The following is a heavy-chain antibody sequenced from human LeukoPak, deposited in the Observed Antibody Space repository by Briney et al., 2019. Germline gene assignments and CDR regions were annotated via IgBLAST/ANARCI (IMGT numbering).Heavy chain of an antibody. D-gene: IGHD2-15*01. J-gene: IGHJ6*03. CDR3: ARGGGSCDGACYYYYYMDV. Sequence: GGSLRLSCAASGFTFSSYWMSWVRQAPGKGLAWVANIKQDGSEKYYVDSVKGRFTISRDNAKNSLYLQMNSLRAEDTAVYYCARGGGSCDGACYYYYYMDVWGKGTTVTVS. V-gene: IGHV3-7*01. CDR2: IKQDGSEK. CDR1: GFTFSSYW.